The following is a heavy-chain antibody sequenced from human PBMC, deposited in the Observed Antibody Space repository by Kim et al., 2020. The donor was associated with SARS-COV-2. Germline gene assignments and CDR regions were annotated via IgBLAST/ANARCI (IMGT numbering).Heavy chain of an antibody. CDR2: ISSSSSTI. J-gene: IGHJ6*02. V-gene: IGHV3-48*02. CDR1: GFTFSSYS. Sequence: GGSLRLSCAASGFTFSSYSMNWVRQAPGKGLEWVSYISSSSSTIYYADSVKGRFTISRDNAKNSLYLQMNSLRDEDTAVYYCARRNGYDSSGYYLNYYYYGMDVWGQGTTVTVSS. CDR3: ARRNGYDSSGYYLNYYYYGMDV. D-gene: IGHD3-22*01.